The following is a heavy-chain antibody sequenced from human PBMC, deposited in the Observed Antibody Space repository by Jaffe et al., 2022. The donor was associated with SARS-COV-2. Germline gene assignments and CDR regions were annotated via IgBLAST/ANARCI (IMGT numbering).Heavy chain of an antibody. D-gene: IGHD1-26*01. CDR2: ISWNSGSI. V-gene: IGHV3-9*01. J-gene: IGHJ4*02. CDR3: AKDSEWELTTYFDY. CDR1: GFTFDDYA. Sequence: EVQLVESGGGLVQPGRSLRLSCAASGFTFDDYAMHWVRQAPGKGLEWVSGISWNSGSIGYADSVKGRFTISRDNAKNSLYLQMNSLRAEDTALYYCAKDSEWELTTYFDYWGQGTLVTVSS.